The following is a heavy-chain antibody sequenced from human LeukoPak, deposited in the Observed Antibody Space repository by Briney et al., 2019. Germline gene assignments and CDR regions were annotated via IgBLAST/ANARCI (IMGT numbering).Heavy chain of an antibody. V-gene: IGHV3-74*01. CDR3: AKGPSDVDTAMPFDY. J-gene: IGHJ4*02. Sequence: PGGSLRLSCAASGFTFSSYWMHWVRQAPGKGLVWVSRINSDGSSTSYADSVKGRFTISRDNAKNTLYLQMNSLRAEDTAVYYCAKGPSDVDTAMPFDYWGQGTLVTVSS. CDR2: INSDGSST. CDR1: GFTFSSYW. D-gene: IGHD5-18*01.